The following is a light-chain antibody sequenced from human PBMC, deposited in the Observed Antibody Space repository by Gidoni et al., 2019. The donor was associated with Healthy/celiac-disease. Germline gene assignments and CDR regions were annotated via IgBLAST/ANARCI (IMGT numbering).Light chain of an antibody. V-gene: IGLV1-51*01. CDR2: DNN. CDR3: GTWDSSLSAGV. Sequence: QSVLTQPPSVSAAPGQKGTTSGSGSSSNIWNNFVSWYQQLPGTAPKLLIYDNNTRPSGIPARFSGSKSCTSATLGITGLQTVDEADYYCGTWDSSLSAGVFGGGTKLTVL. CDR1: SSNIWNNF. J-gene: IGLJ3*02.